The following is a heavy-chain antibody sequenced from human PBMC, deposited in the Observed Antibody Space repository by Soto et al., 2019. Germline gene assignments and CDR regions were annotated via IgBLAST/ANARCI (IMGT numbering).Heavy chain of an antibody. D-gene: IGHD2-21*02. CDR3: AREVNTVIMPGDTEDYSGLDV. Sequence: QVQLVQSGAEVKKPGASVKVSCKASGYVFSSAFIHWVRQAPGQGLEWMGMISPAIGSTTYAHNFHGRIAVTRDMSTATVYMDMSSLTSADTAIYYCAREVNTVIMPGDTEDYSGLDVWGQGTTVIVSS. J-gene: IGHJ6*02. CDR2: ISPAIGST. CDR1: GYVFSSAF. V-gene: IGHV1-46*01.